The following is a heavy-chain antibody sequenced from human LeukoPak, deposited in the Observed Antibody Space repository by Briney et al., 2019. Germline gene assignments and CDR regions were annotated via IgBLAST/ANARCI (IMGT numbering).Heavy chain of an antibody. CDR2: IYYTGST. V-gene: IGHV4-39*07. CDR3: TAEKNGSPHY. Sequence: SETLSLTCTVSRGSVSSSTYSWSWVCQPPGKGLEWIASIYYTGSTYYNPSLKSRVTISLDMSKNEFFLTMTSVTAADTAVYFCTAEKNGSPHYWGQGTQVTVSS. CDR1: RGSVSSSTYS. J-gene: IGHJ4*02. D-gene: IGHD2-8*01.